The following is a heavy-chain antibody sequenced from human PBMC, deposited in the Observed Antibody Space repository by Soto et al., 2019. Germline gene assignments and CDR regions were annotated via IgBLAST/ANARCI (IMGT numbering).Heavy chain of an antibody. CDR1: GGSISSSSYY. CDR2: IYYSGST. D-gene: IGHD2-2*01. J-gene: IGHJ4*02. V-gene: IGHV4-39*01. CDR3: ARLRDIVVVPAAIFDY. Sequence: SETLSLTCTVSGGSISSSSYYWGWIRQPPGKGLEWIGSIYYSGSTYYNPSLKSRVTISVDTSKNQFSLKLSSVTAADTAVYYCARLRDIVVVPAAIFDYWGQGTLVTVSS.